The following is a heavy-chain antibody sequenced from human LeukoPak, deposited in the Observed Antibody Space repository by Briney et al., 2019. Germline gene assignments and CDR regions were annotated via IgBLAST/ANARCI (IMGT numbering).Heavy chain of an antibody. CDR3: ARVGSGGSYGYSYFDY. CDR2: IIPIFGTA. V-gene: IGHV1-69*13. Sequence: SVKVSCKASGGTFSSYAISWVRQAPGQGLEWMGGIIPIFGTANYAQKFQGRVTITADESTSTAYMELSSLRSEDTAVYYCARVGSGGSYGYSYFDYWGQGTLVTVSS. J-gene: IGHJ4*02. CDR1: GGTFSSYA. D-gene: IGHD1-26*01.